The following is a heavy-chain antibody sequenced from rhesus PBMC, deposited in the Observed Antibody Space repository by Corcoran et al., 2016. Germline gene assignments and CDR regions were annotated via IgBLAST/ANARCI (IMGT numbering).Heavy chain of an antibody. CDR1: GSSFPSDC. CDR3: TRAPSGWGAAY. D-gene: IGHD2-21*01. V-gene: IGHV4-80*01. CDR2: INGDRGKT. J-gene: IGHJ4*01. Sequence: QVQLQESGPGLVKPSDTLSLTCTVSGSSFPSDCWRLIRSPAGKGLEWLGEINGDRGKTNYHPSFKSRITISKDASKNQFSLNLNAVTAADTAMYYCTRAPSGWGAAYWGQGVLVTVSS.